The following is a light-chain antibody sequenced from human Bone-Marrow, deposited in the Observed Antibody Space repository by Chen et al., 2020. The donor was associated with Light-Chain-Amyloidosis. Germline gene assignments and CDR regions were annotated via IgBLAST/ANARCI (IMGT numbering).Light chain of an antibody. Sequence: QSALPQPASVSGSPGQSITISCTGTSSDVGSYYLVSWYQQHPGKAPKLIVYEGNKRPSGVSNRFSGSKSGNTASLTISGLQAEDEADYYCCSYAGNSLVFGGGTKLTVL. CDR2: EGN. CDR1: SSDVGSYYL. J-gene: IGLJ2*01. CDR3: CSYAGNSLV. V-gene: IGLV2-23*01.